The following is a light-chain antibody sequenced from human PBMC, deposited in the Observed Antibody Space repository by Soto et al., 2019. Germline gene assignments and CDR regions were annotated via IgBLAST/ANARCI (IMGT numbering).Light chain of an antibody. CDR3: QQHYSTPWT. CDR1: QSVLYRSNNKNY. J-gene: IGKJ1*01. V-gene: IGKV4-1*01. Sequence: DIVMTQSPDSLAVSLGERATINCKSSQSVLYRSNNKNYLAWYQHKPGQPPKLLIYWASTRESGVPDRFSGSGSGTDFTLTISSLQAEDVAVYYCQQHYSTPWTFGQGTKVEIK. CDR2: WAS.